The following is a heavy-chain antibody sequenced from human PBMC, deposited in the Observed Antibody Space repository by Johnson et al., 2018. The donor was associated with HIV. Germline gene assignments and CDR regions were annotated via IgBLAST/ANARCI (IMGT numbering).Heavy chain of an antibody. CDR2: IRYDGSNK. Sequence: QVQLVESGGGVVQPGGSLRLSCAASGFTFSDYAMHWVRQVPGKGLEWVAFIRYDGSNKYYADSVKGRFTISRDNSKNTLYLQMNSLRADDTALYYCARDLTVADIGHYAFDIWGQGTLVTVSS. CDR3: ARDLTVADIGHYAFDI. CDR1: GFTFSDYA. V-gene: IGHV3-30*02. D-gene: IGHD6-19*01. J-gene: IGHJ3*02.